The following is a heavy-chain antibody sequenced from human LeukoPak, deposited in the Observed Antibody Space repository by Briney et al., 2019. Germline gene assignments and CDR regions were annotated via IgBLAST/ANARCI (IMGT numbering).Heavy chain of an antibody. Sequence: ASVKVSCKASGGTFSSYAISWVRQAPGQGLEWMGGIIPIFGTANYAQKFQGRVTITADESTSTAYMELSSLRSEDTAVYYCAREEGYSSSWYSGSHAFDIWGQGAMVTVSS. V-gene: IGHV1-69*01. J-gene: IGHJ3*02. CDR2: IIPIFGTA. CDR3: AREEGYSSSWYSGSHAFDI. CDR1: GGTFSSYA. D-gene: IGHD6-13*01.